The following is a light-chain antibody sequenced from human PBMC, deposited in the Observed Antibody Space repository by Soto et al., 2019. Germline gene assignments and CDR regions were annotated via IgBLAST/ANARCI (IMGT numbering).Light chain of an antibody. J-gene: IGKJ5*01. Sequence: EIVMTQSPATLSLSPGERATLSCRASQSVSSNLAWYQQKPGQAPRLLIYDASTRATGIPARFSGSGSGTEFTLTISSLQSEDFAVYYCQHYHGWPITFGQGTRLEIK. CDR1: QSVSSN. V-gene: IGKV3-15*01. CDR3: QHYHGWPIT. CDR2: DAS.